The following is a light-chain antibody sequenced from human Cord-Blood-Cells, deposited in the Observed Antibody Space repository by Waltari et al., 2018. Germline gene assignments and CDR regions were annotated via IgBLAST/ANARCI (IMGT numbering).Light chain of an antibody. CDR1: QSISSW. Sequence: DIQMTQSPSTLSASVGDRVTITCRASQSISSWLGWYQQKPGKAPKLLIYKASSLESGVPSRFSGSGSGTEFTLTISSLQPDDFATYYCQQYNSLWTFGQGTKVEIK. V-gene: IGKV1-5*03. CDR2: KAS. J-gene: IGKJ1*01. CDR3: QQYNSLWT.